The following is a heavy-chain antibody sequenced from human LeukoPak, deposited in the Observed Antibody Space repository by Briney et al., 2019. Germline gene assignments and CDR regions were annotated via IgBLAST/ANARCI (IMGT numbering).Heavy chain of an antibody. CDR2: SKSKTDGGTT. V-gene: IGHV3-15*01. D-gene: IGHD4-17*01. CDR1: GFTFSNAW. Sequence: AGGSLRLSCAASGFTFSNAWVTWVRQAPGKGLEWVGRSKSKTDGGTTDYGAPVKGRFSISRDDSKSTLYLQMNSLKTEDTAVYYCTTEPILMTTVTPGWGQGTLVTVSS. J-gene: IGHJ4*02. CDR3: TTEPILMTTVTPG.